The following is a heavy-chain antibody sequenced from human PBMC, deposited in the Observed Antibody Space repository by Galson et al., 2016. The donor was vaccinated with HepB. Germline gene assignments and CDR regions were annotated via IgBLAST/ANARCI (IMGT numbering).Heavy chain of an antibody. J-gene: IGHJ4*02. D-gene: IGHD3-3*01. CDR3: AKDQAYEWYFDS. V-gene: IGHV3-23*01. Sequence: SLRLSCAVSGFTVSNRAMSWVRQAPGKGLEWVSTIRDSGTRTYYADSVKGRFTISRDNSRNTLYLQMNSLRVDDTAVYHCAKDQAYEWYFDSWGQGTLVTVSS. CDR1: GFTVSNRA. CDR2: IRDSGTRT.